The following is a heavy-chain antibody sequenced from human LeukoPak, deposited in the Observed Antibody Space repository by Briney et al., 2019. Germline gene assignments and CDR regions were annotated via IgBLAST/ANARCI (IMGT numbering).Heavy chain of an antibody. V-gene: IGHV4-34*01. J-gene: IGHJ3*02. CDR2: INHSGST. CDR1: GGSFSGYY. Sequence: PSETLSLTCAVYGGSFSGYYWSWIRQPPGKGLEWIGEINHSGSTNYNPSLKSRVTISVDTSKNQFSLKLSSVTASDTAVYYCARSRYSYARIGAFDIWGQGTMATVSS. D-gene: IGHD5-18*01. CDR3: ARSRYSYARIGAFDI.